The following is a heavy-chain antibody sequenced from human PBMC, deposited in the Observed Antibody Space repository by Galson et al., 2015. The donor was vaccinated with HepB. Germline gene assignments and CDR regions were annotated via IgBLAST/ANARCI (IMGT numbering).Heavy chain of an antibody. V-gene: IGHV3-21*01. D-gene: IGHD2-2*01. Sequence: SLRLSCAASGFTFRTYSMNWVRQAPGKGLEWVSSISSSGDYIYYADSVKGRFTISRDNAKNSLYLQVNSLTAEDTAVYSCARSKSSQLSAFDIWGQGTMVTISA. J-gene: IGHJ3*02. CDR3: ARSKSSQLSAFDI. CDR2: ISSSGDYI. CDR1: GFTFRTYS.